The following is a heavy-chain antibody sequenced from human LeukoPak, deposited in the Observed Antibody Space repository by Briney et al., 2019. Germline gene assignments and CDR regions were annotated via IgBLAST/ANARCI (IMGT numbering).Heavy chain of an antibody. CDR3: AKREYSSPSPFDY. CDR2: ISGSGSST. J-gene: IGHJ4*02. Sequence: GGSLRLSCAASGFTFSSSAMSWVRQAPGKGLEWVSAISGSGSSTFYADSVKGRFTISRDNSKNTLYLQMNSLRDEDTAVYYCAKREYSSPSPFDYWGQGTLVTVSS. D-gene: IGHD6-19*01. CDR1: GFTFSSSA. V-gene: IGHV3-23*01.